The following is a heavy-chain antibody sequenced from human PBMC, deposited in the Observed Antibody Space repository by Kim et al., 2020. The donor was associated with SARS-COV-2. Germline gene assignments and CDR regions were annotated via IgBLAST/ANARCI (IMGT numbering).Heavy chain of an antibody. V-gene: IGHV3-74*01. CDR3: ARANMVRGVIRYYYYYGMDV. Sequence: GGSLRLSCAASGFTFSSYWMHWVRQAPGKGLVWVSRINSDGSSTSYADSVKGRFTISRDNAKNTLYLQMNSLRAEDTAVYYCARANMVRGVIRYYYYYGMDVWGQGTTVTVSS. CDR2: INSDGSST. J-gene: IGHJ6*02. D-gene: IGHD3-10*01. CDR1: GFTFSSYW.